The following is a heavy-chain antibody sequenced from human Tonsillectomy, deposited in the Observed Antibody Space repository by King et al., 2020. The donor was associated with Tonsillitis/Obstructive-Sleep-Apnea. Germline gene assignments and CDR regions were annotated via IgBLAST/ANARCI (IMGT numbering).Heavy chain of an antibody. V-gene: IGHV1-2*06. CDR3: ARGDDFWSGYYHGSPPMHDY. CDR2: INPNSGGT. J-gene: IGHJ4*02. CDR1: GYTFTGYY. D-gene: IGHD3-3*01. Sequence: QLVQSGAEVKKPGASVKVSCKASGYTFTGYYMHWVRQAPGQGLEWMGRINPNSGGTNYAQKFQGRVTMTRDTSISTAYMELSRLRSDDTAVYYCARGDDFWSGYYHGSPPMHDYWGQGTLVTVSS.